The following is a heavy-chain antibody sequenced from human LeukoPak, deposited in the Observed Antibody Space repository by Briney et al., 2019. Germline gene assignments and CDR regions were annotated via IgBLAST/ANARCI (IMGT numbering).Heavy chain of an antibody. V-gene: IGHV3-23*01. CDR2: ISGSGGTT. CDR3: ARVPVYYYDSSGYPILLFDAFDI. CDR1: GFPFNTYA. D-gene: IGHD3-22*01. J-gene: IGHJ3*02. Sequence: GGSLRLSCAASGFPFNTYAMTWVRQAPGKGLGWVSGISGSGGTTYYADSVKGRFTISRDNSRNTLYLQMNSLRAEDTAVYYCARVPVYYYDSSGYPILLFDAFDIWGQGTMVTVSS.